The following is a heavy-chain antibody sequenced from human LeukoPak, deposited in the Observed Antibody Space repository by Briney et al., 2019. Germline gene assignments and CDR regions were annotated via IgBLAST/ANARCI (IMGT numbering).Heavy chain of an antibody. CDR3: ARSFNWNDPLNDAFDI. J-gene: IGHJ3*02. CDR1: GFTFSAYY. Sequence: ASVKVSCKASGFTFSAYYMHWVRQAPGQGPEWMGWINPYSGGTKYAQRFQGRVTMTLGTSISTAYMELIRLRSDDTAVYFCARSFNWNDPLNDAFDIWGQGTMVTVSS. D-gene: IGHD1-1*01. CDR2: INPYSGGT. V-gene: IGHV1-2*02.